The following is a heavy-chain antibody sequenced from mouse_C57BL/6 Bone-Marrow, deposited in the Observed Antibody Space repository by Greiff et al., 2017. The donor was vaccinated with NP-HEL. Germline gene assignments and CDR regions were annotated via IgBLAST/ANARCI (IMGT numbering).Heavy chain of an antibody. CDR3: ARYLTVVASYYAMDY. CDR2: IYPRSGNT. CDR1: GYNFTSYG. Sequence: QVHVKQSGAELARPGASVKLSCKASGYNFTSYGISWVKQRTGQGLEWIGEIYPRSGNTYYTEKFKGKATLTADKSSSTAYMELRSLTSEDSAVYFCARYLTVVASYYAMDYWGQGTSVTVSS. J-gene: IGHJ4*01. V-gene: IGHV1-81*01. D-gene: IGHD1-1*01.